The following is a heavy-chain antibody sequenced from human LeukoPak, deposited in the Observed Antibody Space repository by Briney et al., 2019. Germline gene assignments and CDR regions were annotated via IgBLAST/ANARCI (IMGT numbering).Heavy chain of an antibody. CDR2: IYHSGST. J-gene: IGHJ4*02. CDR1: GGSISSTYW. D-gene: IGHD3-3*01. Sequence: SGTLSLTCAVSGGSISSTYWLSWVRQPPGKGLEWIGEIYHSGSTNYNPSLKSRVTLSLDKSRNQFSLKLSSVTAADTAVYFCGFWSDYAFDYWGQGTLVTVSS. CDR3: GFWSDYAFDY. V-gene: IGHV4-4*02.